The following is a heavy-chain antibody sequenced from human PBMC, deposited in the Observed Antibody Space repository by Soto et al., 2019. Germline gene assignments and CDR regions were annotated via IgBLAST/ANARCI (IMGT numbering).Heavy chain of an antibody. Sequence: QVQLVESGGGVVQPGRSLRLSCAASGFTFSSYAMHWVRQAPGKGLEWVAVISYDGSNKYYADSVKGRFTISRDNSKNTLYLQMNSLRAEDTAVYYCARAYCSGGSCYSGKIRGWFDPWGQGTLVTVSS. CDR2: ISYDGSNK. CDR3: ARAYCSGGSCYSGKIRGWFDP. V-gene: IGHV3-30-3*01. CDR1: GFTFSSYA. J-gene: IGHJ5*02. D-gene: IGHD2-15*01.